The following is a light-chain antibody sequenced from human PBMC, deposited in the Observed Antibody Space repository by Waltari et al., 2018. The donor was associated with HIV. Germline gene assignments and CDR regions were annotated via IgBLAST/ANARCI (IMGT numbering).Light chain of an antibody. CDR2: RNN. Sequence: QSVLTQPPSASGTPGQRVTIRCSGSSFNIGSNFVYCYQQLPGAAPKLLLYRNNQRPSGVPDRFSGSKSGTSASLAISGLRSEDEADYYCAAWDDSLSGFYVVGTGTKVTVL. J-gene: IGLJ1*01. CDR1: SFNIGSNF. V-gene: IGLV1-47*01. CDR3: AAWDDSLSGFYV.